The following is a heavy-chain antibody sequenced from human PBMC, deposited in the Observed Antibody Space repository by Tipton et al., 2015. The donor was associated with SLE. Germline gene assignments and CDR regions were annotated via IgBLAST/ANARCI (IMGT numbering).Heavy chain of an antibody. V-gene: IGHV3-33*06. J-gene: IGHJ3*02. D-gene: IGHD4-23*01. Sequence: RSLRLSCAASGFTFSSYGMHWVRQAPGKGLEWVAVIWYDGSNKYYADSVKGRFTISRDNSKNTLYLQMNSLRAEDTAVYYCAKDPPLEGGNIWGQGTMVTVSS. CDR3: AKDPPLEGGNI. CDR2: IWYDGSNK. CDR1: GFTFSSYG.